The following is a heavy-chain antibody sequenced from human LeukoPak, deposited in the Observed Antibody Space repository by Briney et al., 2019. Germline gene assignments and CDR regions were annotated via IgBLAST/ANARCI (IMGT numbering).Heavy chain of an antibody. Sequence: GGSLRLSCAASGFTVSSNYMSWVRQAPGKGLEWVSVIYSGGSTYYADSVKGRFTISRDNSKNTLYLQMNSLRAEDTAVYYCARVNYYGSGNLDYWGQGTLVTVSS. V-gene: IGHV3-66*01. D-gene: IGHD3-10*01. CDR2: IYSGGST. CDR1: GFTVSSNY. J-gene: IGHJ4*02. CDR3: ARVNYYGSGNLDY.